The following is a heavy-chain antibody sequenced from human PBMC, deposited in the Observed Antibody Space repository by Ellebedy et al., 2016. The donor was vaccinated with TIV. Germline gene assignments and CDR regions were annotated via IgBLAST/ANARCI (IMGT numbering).Heavy chain of an antibody. J-gene: IGHJ1*01. CDR2: TGTDMGNT. V-gene: IGHV1-18*04. Sequence: AASVQVSCKASGYTFIDYGITWLRQAPGQGLEWMGWTGTDMGNTNYAQKFRGRVTMTTDTSTTTGYMELRSLRSDDTALYYCARDRDIRSSSDFQHWGQGTLVTVSS. CDR3: ARDRDIRSSSDFQH. CDR1: GYTFIDYG. D-gene: IGHD6-6*01.